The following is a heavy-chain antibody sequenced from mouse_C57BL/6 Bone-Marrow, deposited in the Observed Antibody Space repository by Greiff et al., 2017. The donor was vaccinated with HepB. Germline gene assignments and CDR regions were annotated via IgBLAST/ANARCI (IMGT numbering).Heavy chain of an antibody. Sequence: QVQLQQPGAELVRPGSSVKLSCKASGYTFTSYWMDWVKLRPGHGLEWIGNIYPSDSETHYNQKFKDKATLTVDKSSSTAYMQLSSLTSEDSAVYYCARSNWYFDVWGTGTTVTVSS. J-gene: IGHJ1*03. V-gene: IGHV1-61*01. CDR3: ARSNWYFDV. CDR2: IYPSDSET. CDR1: GYTFTSYW.